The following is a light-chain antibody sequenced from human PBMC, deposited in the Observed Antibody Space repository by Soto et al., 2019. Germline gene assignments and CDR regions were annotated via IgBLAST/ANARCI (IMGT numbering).Light chain of an antibody. J-gene: IGKJ2*01. CDR1: QSVRTSD. CDR3: QHCGNSRYT. CDR2: GAF. V-gene: IGKV3-20*01. Sequence: VLTQSPGTLSLSPGERTTLSCRASQSVRTSDVTWYQHQPGQAPRLLIYGAFNRATDIPDRFSGSGSGTDFTLTISRLAAEDFAVYYCQHCGNSRYTFGQGTSLDSK.